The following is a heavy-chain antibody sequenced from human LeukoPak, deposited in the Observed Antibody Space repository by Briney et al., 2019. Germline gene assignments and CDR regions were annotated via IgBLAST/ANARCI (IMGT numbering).Heavy chain of an antibody. CDR1: GYTFTGYY. CDR3: ARDLIDYGGGPGATDY. D-gene: IGHD4-23*01. CDR2: INPNSGGT. J-gene: IGHJ4*02. Sequence: GASVKVSCKASGYTFTGYYMHWVRQAPGQGHERMGWINPNSGGTNYAQKFQGRVTMTRETSIGTAYMELSRLRSDDTAAYYCARDLIDYGGGPGATDYWGQGTLVTVSS. V-gene: IGHV1-2*02.